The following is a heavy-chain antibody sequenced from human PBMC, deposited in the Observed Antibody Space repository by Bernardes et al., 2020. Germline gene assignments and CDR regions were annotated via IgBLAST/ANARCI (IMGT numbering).Heavy chain of an antibody. D-gene: IGHD1-26*01. CDR3: TTVVVFLSWDWFDP. CDR1: GFTFSNAW. CDR2: IKSKTDGGTT. J-gene: IGHJ5*02. Sequence: GGSLRLSCAASGFTFSNAWMSWVRQAPGKGLEWVGRIKSKTDGGTTDYAAPVKGRFTISRDDSKNTLYLQMNSLKTEDTAVYYCTTVVVFLSWDWFDPWGQGTLVTVSS. V-gene: IGHV3-15*01.